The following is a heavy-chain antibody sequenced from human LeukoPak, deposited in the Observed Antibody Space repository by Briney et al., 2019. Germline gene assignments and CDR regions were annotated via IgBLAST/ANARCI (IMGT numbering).Heavy chain of an antibody. D-gene: IGHD3-10*01. V-gene: IGHV3-23*01. CDR1: GFTFSSYA. CDR2: ISGSGGST. CDR3: AKDNFDGFGESFDY. J-gene: IGHJ4*02. Sequence: PGGSLRLSCAASGFTFSSYAMSWVRQAPGKGLEWVSAISGSGGSTYYADSVKGRFAISRDNSKNTLYLQMNSLRAEDTAVYYCAKDNFDGFGESFDYWGQGTLVTVSS.